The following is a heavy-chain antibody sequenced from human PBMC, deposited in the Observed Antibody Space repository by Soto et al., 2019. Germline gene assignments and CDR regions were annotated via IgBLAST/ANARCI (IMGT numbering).Heavy chain of an antibody. CDR2: IDYNGVT. CDR3: GRVMIGTSRHTDSDY. Sequence: SETLSLTCSVSGASISSRDYYWGWIRQTPGKGLEWIGNIDYNGVTYYNPSLKSRVTVSKDTSKNQFTLKVASVTAADTAIYYCGRVMIGTSRHTDSDYWGQGTQVTVSS. D-gene: IGHD2-2*01. CDR1: GASISSRDYY. J-gene: IGHJ4*02. V-gene: IGHV4-39*01.